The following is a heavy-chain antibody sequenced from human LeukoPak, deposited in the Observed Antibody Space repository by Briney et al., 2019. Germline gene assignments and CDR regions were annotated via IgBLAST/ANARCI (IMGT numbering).Heavy chain of an antibody. CDR1: GYTFTGYY. Sequence: ASVKVSCKTSGYTFTGYYIHWVRQAPGQGLEWMGWINPNSGGTNYAQKFQGRVTMTRDTSISTAYMDLNRLRSDDTAVYYCARVVAVTGTPVYYMDVWGKGTTVTVSS. J-gene: IGHJ6*03. CDR3: ARVVAVTGTPVYYMDV. D-gene: IGHD6-19*01. CDR2: INPNSGGT. V-gene: IGHV1-2*02.